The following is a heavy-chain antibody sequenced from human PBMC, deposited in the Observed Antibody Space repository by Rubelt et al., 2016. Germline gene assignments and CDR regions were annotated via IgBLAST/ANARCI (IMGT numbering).Heavy chain of an antibody. CDR2: IYYSGST. D-gene: IGHD3-10*01. CDR1: GGSISSSSYY. V-gene: IGHV4-39*01. Sequence: QLQLQESGPGLVKPSETLSLTCTVSGGSISSSSYYWGWIRQPPGKGLEWIGSIYYSGSTYYNPSLMSRVAISVDTSKNQVSLNLSSVTAADTAVYYCARPKTGRVRGMGWYFDLWGRGTLVTVSS. CDR3: ARPKTGRVRGMGWYFDL. J-gene: IGHJ2*01.